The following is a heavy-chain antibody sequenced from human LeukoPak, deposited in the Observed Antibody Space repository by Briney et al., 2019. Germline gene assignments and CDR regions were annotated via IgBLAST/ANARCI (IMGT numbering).Heavy chain of an antibody. CDR1: RDSVSSNSVA. CDR3: ARSSIKSFDY. V-gene: IGHV6-1*01. Sequence: PSQTLSLTCAISRDSVSSNSVAWNWIRQTPSRGLEWLGRTYYRSQWHYDYAVSVKGRIIINPDTSKNQFSLHLNSVTPEDTAVYYCARSSIKSFDYWGQGTLVTVSS. J-gene: IGHJ4*02. CDR2: TYYRSQWHY.